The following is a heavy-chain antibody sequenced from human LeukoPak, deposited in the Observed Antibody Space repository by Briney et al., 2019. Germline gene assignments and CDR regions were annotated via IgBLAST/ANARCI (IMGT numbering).Heavy chain of an antibody. Sequence: PGGSLRLSCAASEFTVSNIYMTWLRQSPGKGLEWVSAIFGGGTTYYADSVRGRFTISRDNSKNTLHLQMNSLRADDTAVYYCVRSLNRGDPYDSWGQGILVTVSS. V-gene: IGHV3-66*01. D-gene: IGHD3-10*01. J-gene: IGHJ4*02. CDR3: VRSLNRGDPYDS. CDR2: IFGGGTT. CDR1: EFTVSNIY.